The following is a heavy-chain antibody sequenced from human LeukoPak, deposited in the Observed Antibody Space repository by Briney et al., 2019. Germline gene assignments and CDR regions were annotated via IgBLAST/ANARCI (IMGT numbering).Heavy chain of an antibody. J-gene: IGHJ1*01. V-gene: IGHV4-59*01. Sequence: SETLSLTCTVSGGSISSYYWSWIRQPPGKGLEWIGYIYYSGSTNYNPSLKSRVTISGDTSKNQFSLKLSSVTAADTAVYYCARGRCSSTSCYPEYFQHWGQGTLVTVSS. CDR3: ARGRCSSTSCYPEYFQH. D-gene: IGHD2-2*01. CDR2: IYYSGST. CDR1: GGSISSYY.